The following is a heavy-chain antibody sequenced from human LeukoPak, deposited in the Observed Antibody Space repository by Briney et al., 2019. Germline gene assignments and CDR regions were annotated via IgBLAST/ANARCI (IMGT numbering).Heavy chain of an antibody. CDR3: ARGYNWNH. CDR1: GFTFSNFW. V-gene: IGHV3-7*01. J-gene: IGHJ5*02. CDR2: IKQDGSEK. Sequence: GGSLRLSCAASGFTFSNFWMTWVRQAPGKGLEWVANIKQDGSEKYYVDSVKGRFTISRDNAKNSLYLQMNSLRAEDTAVYYSARGYNWNHWGQGTLVTVSS. D-gene: IGHD1-20*01.